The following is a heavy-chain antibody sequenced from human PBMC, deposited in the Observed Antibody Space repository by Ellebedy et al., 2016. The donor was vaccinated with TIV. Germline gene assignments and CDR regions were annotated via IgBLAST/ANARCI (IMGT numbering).Heavy chain of an antibody. V-gene: IGHV3-9*01. CDR2: ISLHSGSI. Sequence: SLKISCAASGFTFDDYAMYWVRQAPGKGLEWVSGISLHSGSIAYADSVRGRFTISSDNAKNSLYLQINSLRAEDTALYYCAKDSGVYSTSWYHKAFDNWGQGTMVTVSS. CDR3: AKDSGVYSTSWYHKAFDN. CDR1: GFTFDDYA. J-gene: IGHJ3*02. D-gene: IGHD6-13*01.